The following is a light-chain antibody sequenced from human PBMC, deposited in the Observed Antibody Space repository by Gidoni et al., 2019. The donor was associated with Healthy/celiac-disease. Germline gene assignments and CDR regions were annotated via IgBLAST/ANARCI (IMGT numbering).Light chain of an antibody. CDR2: DNN. CDR3: QSFDNSLSSSVV. V-gene: IGLV1-40*01. CDR1: FSNIGAGYA. Sequence: QSVLTQPPSVSGAPGQTVTISCTGSFSNIGAGYAVHWYQQIPWTAPKLLIFDNNHRPSGVPDRFSGSKSGPSASLAIIGLQTEDEADYYCQSFDNSLSSSVVFGGGTRLTVL. J-gene: IGLJ2*01.